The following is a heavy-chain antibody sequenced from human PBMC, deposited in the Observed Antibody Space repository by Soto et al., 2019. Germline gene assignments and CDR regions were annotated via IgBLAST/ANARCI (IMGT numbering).Heavy chain of an antibody. CDR3: ARDRGWLVRGCDY. J-gene: IGHJ4*02. CDR1: GFTFSSYS. V-gene: IGHV3-48*01. Sequence: EVQLVESGGGLVQPGGSLRLSCAASGFTFSSYSMNWVRQAPGKGLEWVSYISSSSSTIYYAGSVKSRFTIARDNAKNSLYLQMNSLRAEDTAVYYGARDRGWLVRGCDYWGQGTLVTVSS. D-gene: IGHD6-19*01. CDR2: ISSSSSTI.